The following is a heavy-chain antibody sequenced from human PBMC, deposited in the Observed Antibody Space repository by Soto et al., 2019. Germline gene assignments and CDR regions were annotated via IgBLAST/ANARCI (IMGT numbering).Heavy chain of an antibody. CDR1: GFSLSTSGVG. Sequence: QITLKESGPPLVKPTQTLTLTCTFSGFSLSTSGVGVGWIRQPPGKALEWLALIYWDDDKRYSPSLKSRLTITKDTSKNQVVLTMTNMDPVDTATYYCAHRRRYYYDSSGYYYLNYFDYWGQGTLVTVSS. J-gene: IGHJ4*02. CDR2: IYWDDDK. D-gene: IGHD3-22*01. CDR3: AHRRRYYYDSSGYYYLNYFDY. V-gene: IGHV2-5*02.